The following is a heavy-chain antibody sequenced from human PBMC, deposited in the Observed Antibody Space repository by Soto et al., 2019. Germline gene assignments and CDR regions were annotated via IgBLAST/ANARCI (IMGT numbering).Heavy chain of an antibody. CDR3: AIQHPLDSSAWYH. D-gene: IGHD6-13*01. CDR1: VYSVTNYW. J-gene: IGHJ4*02. V-gene: IGHV5-51*01. CDR2: IYPGDSDT. Sequence: PGESLKSSYKGSVYSVTNYWIGWVRQMPGEGLEWMGTIYPGDSDTRYSPSFEGQVAFSVDTSINTAYLHWTSLTASDTAIYYCAIQHPLDSSAWYHWGQVTVVTVSS.